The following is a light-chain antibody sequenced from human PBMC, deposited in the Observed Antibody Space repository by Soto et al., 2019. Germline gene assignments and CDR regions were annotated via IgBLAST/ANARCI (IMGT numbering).Light chain of an antibody. Sequence: EIVVTQSPATLSESPGERATLSCRASQSISSSLTWYQQKPGQTPNLLIHAASTRAPTVPVRFSGSGSGTEFTLTIDSLQSDDFAAYYCLQYDNDPITFGRGTKVDIK. CDR1: QSISSS. J-gene: IGKJ3*01. CDR2: AAS. CDR3: LQYDNDPIT. V-gene: IGKV3-15*01.